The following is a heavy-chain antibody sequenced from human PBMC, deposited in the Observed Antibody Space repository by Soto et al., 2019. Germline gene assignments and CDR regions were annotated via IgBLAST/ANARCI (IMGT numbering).Heavy chain of an antibody. CDR2: ISGNGGST. V-gene: IGHV3-23*01. J-gene: IGHJ3*02. CDR1: GFTFSNYA. CDR3: AKVGGAWNYYDNSGHYYLDAFDI. D-gene: IGHD3-22*01. Sequence: EVQLLESGGDLVQPGGSLRLSCAASGFTFSNYALNWVRQAPGKGLEWVSGISGNGGSTYHADSVKGRFTISRDNSKNTLFLQMSTLRAEDTAVYYCAKVGGAWNYYDNSGHYYLDAFDIWGQGTMVTVSS.